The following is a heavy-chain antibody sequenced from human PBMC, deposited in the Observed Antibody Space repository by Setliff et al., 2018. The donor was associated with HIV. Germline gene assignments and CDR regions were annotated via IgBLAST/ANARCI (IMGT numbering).Heavy chain of an antibody. V-gene: IGHV4-34*01. D-gene: IGHD6-6*01. Sequence: PSETLSLTCAVYGGSFSGYYWSWIRQSPGEGLEWIGEVNAGGSTNYNPSLKSRVTISMDTSKNQFSLKLSSVTAADTAVYYCARGLKYSSSLGRYYYYYVDVWGKGTTVTVS. J-gene: IGHJ6*03. CDR2: VNAGGST. CDR3: ARGLKYSSSLGRYYYYYVDV. CDR1: GGSFSGYY.